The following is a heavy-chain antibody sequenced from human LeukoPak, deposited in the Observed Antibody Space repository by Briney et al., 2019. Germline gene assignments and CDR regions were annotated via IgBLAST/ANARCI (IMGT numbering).Heavy chain of an antibody. J-gene: IGHJ3*02. V-gene: IGHV3-72*01. D-gene: IGHD1-26*01. CDR2: IRNKANRYTT. Sequence: PGGSQRLSCAASGFTFSDHYMDWVRQAPGKGQEWVGRIRNKANRYTTEYAASVKGRFTFSRDDSKNSLYLQMNSLKTEDTAMYYCARTSGSYSGGAFDIWGRGTMVTVSS. CDR3: ARTSGSYSGGAFDI. CDR1: GFTFSDHY.